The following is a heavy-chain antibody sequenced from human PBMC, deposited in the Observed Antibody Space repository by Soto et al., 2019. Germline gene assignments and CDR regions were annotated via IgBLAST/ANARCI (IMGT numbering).Heavy chain of an antibody. V-gene: IGHV3-48*02. J-gene: IGHJ6*02. Sequence: GGSLRLSCVASGFTFSSYYMHWVRQVPGKGLEWVSHVNGGSSITVYADSVRGRFTISRDNAKNSLYLQMNSLRDEDTAVYYCARDPTNAYYGPVWGQGTTVTVSS. CDR1: GFTFSSYY. CDR3: ARDPTNAYYGPV. D-gene: IGHD3-10*01. CDR2: VNGGSSIT.